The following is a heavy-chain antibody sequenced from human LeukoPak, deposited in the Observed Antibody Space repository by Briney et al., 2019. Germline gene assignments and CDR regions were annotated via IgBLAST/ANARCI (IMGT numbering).Heavy chain of an antibody. V-gene: IGHV1-69*01. CDR1: GGTFSSYA. D-gene: IGHD3-10*01. Sequence: SVKVSCKASGGTFSSYAISWVRQAPGQGLEWMGGIIPIFGTANYAQKFQGRVTITADESTSTAYMELSSLRSEDTAVYYCARGYYYGSGSLPTFDYWGQGTLVTVSS. CDR3: ARGYYYGSGSLPTFDY. CDR2: IIPIFGTA. J-gene: IGHJ4*02.